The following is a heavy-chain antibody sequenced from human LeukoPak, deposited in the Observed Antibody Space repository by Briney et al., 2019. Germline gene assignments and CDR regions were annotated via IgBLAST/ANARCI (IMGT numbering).Heavy chain of an antibody. D-gene: IGHD1-26*01. Sequence: SETLSLTCTVSGGSISSSGHYWGWIRQPPGKGLEWIGSIYYSGSTYYNSSLKGRVTISVDTSKNQFSLKLSSVTAADTAVYYCARLMYSGSYYPDYWGQGTLVTVSS. J-gene: IGHJ4*02. CDR1: GGSISSSGHY. CDR3: ARLMYSGSYYPDY. CDR2: IYYSGST. V-gene: IGHV4-39*01.